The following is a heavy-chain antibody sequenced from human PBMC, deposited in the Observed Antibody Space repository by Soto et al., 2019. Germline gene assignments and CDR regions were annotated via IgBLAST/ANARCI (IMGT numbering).Heavy chain of an antibody. CDR2: VNPNTGVT. V-gene: IGHV1-2*02. CDR1: GYTFTAFY. D-gene: IGHD3-9*01. CDR3: TTLRLYP. J-gene: IGHJ5*02. Sequence: ASVKVSCKASGYTFTAFYMNWVRQAPGQGLEWMGWVNPNTGVTKYAQKFQGRVTMTRDTSINTAYMELSGLTSDDTAVYYCTTLRLYPWGQGTLVTVSS.